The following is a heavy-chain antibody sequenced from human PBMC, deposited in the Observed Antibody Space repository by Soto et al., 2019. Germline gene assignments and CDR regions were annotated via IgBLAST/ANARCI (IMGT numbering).Heavy chain of an antibody. CDR3: ARGGAANWTSVRLYNWFDP. D-gene: IGHD1-20*01. J-gene: IGHJ5*02. V-gene: IGHV4-39*01. CDR2: ILSGVKT. Sequence: PGKGREGIGRILSGVKTSYNPSLTSRCSMSCDASNNPFSVKVSSVPAADTAAYYCARGGAANWTSVRLYNWFDPWGQGTLVTVSS.